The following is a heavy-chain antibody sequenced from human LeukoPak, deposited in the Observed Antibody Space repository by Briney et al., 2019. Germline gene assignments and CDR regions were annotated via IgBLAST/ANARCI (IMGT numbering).Heavy chain of an antibody. V-gene: IGHV3-23*01. D-gene: IGHD2-2*01. Sequence: PGGSLRLSCAASGFTFSAYEMNWVRQAPGKGLEWLSYISGSGDTTYYADSVKGRFTISRDNSKNTLYLQMNSLRAEDTAVYYCAKIPLYQPLRGRGYYFDYWGQGTLVTVSS. CDR1: GFTFSAYE. CDR3: AKIPLYQPLRGRGYYFDY. J-gene: IGHJ4*02. CDR2: ISGSGDTT.